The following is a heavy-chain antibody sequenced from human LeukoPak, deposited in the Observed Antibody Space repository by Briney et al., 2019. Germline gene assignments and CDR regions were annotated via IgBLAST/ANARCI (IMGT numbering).Heavy chain of an antibody. V-gene: IGHV4-59*01. CDR2: IYYSGST. D-gene: IGHD6-13*01. Sequence: PSETLSLTCTVSGGSISSYYWSWIRQPPGKGLEWIGYIYYSGSTNYSPSLKSRVTISVDTSKNQFSLKLSSVTAADTAVYYCARGLMMAVAGRGEFHYWGQGTLVTVSS. J-gene: IGHJ4*02. CDR3: ARGLMMAVAGRGEFHY. CDR1: GGSISSYY.